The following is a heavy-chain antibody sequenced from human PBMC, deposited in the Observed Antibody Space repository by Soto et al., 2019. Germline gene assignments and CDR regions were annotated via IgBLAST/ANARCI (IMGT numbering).Heavy chain of an antibody. Sequence: PSETLFLTCTVSGGSISSYYWSWIRQPPGKGLEWIGYIYYSGSTNYNPSLKSRVTISVDTSKNQFSLKLSSVTAADTAVYYCARVPDSRDYYDSSGFWFDPWGQGTLVTVSS. CDR1: GGSISSYY. D-gene: IGHD3-22*01. J-gene: IGHJ5*02. CDR2: IYYSGST. V-gene: IGHV4-59*01. CDR3: ARVPDSRDYYDSSGFWFDP.